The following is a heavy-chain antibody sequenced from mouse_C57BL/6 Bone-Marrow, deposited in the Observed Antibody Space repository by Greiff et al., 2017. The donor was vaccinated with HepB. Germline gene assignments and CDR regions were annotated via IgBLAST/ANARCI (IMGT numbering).Heavy chain of an antibody. CDR3: ARPLLLRSVAY. CDR1: GYTFPSYG. Sequence: VQLQQSGAELARPGASVKLSCKASGYTFPSYGISWVKQSTGQGLEWIGEIYPRSGNTYYNEKFKGKATLTADKSSSTAYMELRSLTSEDSAVYFCARPLLLRSVAYWGQGTLVTVTA. D-gene: IGHD1-1*01. J-gene: IGHJ3*01. V-gene: IGHV1-81*01. CDR2: IYPRSGNT.